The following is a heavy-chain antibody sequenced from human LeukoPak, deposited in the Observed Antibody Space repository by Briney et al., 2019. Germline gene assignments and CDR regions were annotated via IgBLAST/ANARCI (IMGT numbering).Heavy chain of an antibody. Sequence: GRSLRLSCAASGFTFDDYAMHWVRQAPGEGLEWVSGISFNSGSIGYADSVKGRFTISRDNAKKSLYLQMNSLRAEDTALYYCAKVPLIYDSSGNYFDYWGQGTLVTVSS. D-gene: IGHD3-22*01. V-gene: IGHV3-9*01. CDR3: AKVPLIYDSSGNYFDY. J-gene: IGHJ4*02. CDR2: ISFNSGSI. CDR1: GFTFDDYA.